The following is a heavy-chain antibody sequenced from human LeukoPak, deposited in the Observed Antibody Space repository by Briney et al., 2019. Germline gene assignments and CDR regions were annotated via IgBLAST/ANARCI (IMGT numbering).Heavy chain of an antibody. D-gene: IGHD3-22*01. V-gene: IGHV3-11*01. J-gene: IGHJ4*02. CDR1: GFTFSDYY. Sequence: GGSLRLSCAASGFTFSDYYMSWIRPAPGKGLEWVSYISSIGSTIYYADSVKGRFTISRDNAKNSLYLQMNSLRAEDTAVYYCARDGASYYYDSSGYYDYWGQGTLVTVSS. CDR3: ARDGASYYYDSSGYYDY. CDR2: ISSIGSTI.